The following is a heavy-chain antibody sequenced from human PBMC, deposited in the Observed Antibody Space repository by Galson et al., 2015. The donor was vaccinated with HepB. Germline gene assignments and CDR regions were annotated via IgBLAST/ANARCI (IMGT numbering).Heavy chain of an antibody. J-gene: IGHJ4*02. D-gene: IGHD2-8*01. CDR3: VRDSWGKYYDTNGRLY. Sequence: CLRLSCAASGFTFTSYTMQWVRQAPVTGLEWVAVVPFAGSHKYSTDSVKGRFTISRDNSNNTLHLQLDSLRTEDTAVYYCVRDSWGKYYDTNGRLYWGRGTLVTVSS. CDR1: GFTFTSYT. V-gene: IGHV3-30-3*01. CDR2: VPFAGSHK.